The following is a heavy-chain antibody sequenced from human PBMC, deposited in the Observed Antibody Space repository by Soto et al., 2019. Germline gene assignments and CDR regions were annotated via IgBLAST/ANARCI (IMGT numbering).Heavy chain of an antibody. J-gene: IGHJ6*02. D-gene: IGHD4-17*01. CDR1: GGTFSSYA. Sequence: QVQLVQSGAEVKKPGSSVKVSCKASGGTFSSYAISWVRQAPGQGLEWMGGIIPIFGTANYAQKFQGRVTIAADESTSTAYMELSSLGSEDTAVYYCAGGEGVYAVTPKTGMDVWGQGTTVTVSS. CDR3: AGGEGVYAVTPKTGMDV. V-gene: IGHV1-69*01. CDR2: IIPIFGTA.